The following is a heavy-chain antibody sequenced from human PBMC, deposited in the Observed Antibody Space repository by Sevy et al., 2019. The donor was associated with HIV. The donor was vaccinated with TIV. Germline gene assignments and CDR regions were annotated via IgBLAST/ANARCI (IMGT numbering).Heavy chain of an antibody. CDR2: IKTKPEGGTK. J-gene: IGHJ6*04. CDR3: AKGISELDA. Sequence: GGSLRLSCAGSGFTFKNAWMSWVRQFPGKGLEWVGRIKTKPEGGTKDYGAPAKGRFTISRDDANNMFYLEMNSLKIEDSAVYYCAKGISELDAWGKGTTVTVSS. D-gene: IGHD3-3*02. CDR1: GFTFKNAW. V-gene: IGHV3-15*01.